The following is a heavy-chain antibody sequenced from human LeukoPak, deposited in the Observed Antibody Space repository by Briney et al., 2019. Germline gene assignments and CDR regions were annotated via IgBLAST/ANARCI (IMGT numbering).Heavy chain of an antibody. V-gene: IGHV3-11*06. J-gene: IGHJ5*02. CDR1: GFTFSDYY. CDR3: ARMVTVTTPTFDP. Sequence: PGGSLRLSCAASGFTFSDYYMSWIRQAPGKGLEWVSYISSSSSYTNYADSVKGRFTICRDDAKNSLYLQMNSLRAEDTAVYYCARMVTVTTPTFDPWGQGTLVTVSS. D-gene: IGHD4-17*01. CDR2: ISSSSSYT.